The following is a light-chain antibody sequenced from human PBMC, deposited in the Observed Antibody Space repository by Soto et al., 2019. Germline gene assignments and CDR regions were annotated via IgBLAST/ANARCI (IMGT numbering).Light chain of an antibody. J-gene: IGKJ2*01. CDR3: QQYGSSPTYT. CDR1: QNVTSSY. V-gene: IGKV3-20*01. CDR2: GAS. Sequence: EIVLTQSPGTLSLSPGERATLSYRASQNVTSSYLAWYQQKPGQAPRLLIYGASSRATGIPDRFSGSGSGTDFTLTISRLEPEDFAVYYCQQYGSSPTYTFGQGTKLEIK.